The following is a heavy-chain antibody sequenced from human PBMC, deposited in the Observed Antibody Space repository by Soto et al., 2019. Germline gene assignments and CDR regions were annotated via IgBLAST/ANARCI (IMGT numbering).Heavy chain of an antibody. V-gene: IGHV4-31*03. Sequence: QVQLQESGPGLVKPSQTLSLTCTVSGGSIRNDNYLWGWVRQLPGKGLDWIGYILYTGSAYYNPCLIGRVTLLVDTTKHQFSMNLNSVTAADTANYYCAREVITPTAADGFDIWGQGTMVTVSS. D-gene: IGHD2-2*01. J-gene: IGHJ3*02. CDR3: AREVITPTAADGFDI. CDR2: ILYTGSA. CDR1: GGSIRNDNYL.